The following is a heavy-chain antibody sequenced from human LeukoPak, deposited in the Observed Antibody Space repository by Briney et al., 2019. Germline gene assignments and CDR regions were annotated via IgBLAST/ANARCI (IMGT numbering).Heavy chain of an antibody. V-gene: IGHV4-30-4*01. CDR1: GGSISSGDYY. CDR2: IYYSGST. D-gene: IGHD3-22*01. J-gene: IGHJ4*02. CDR3: ASQTYYYDSSGYPLYYFDY. Sequence: PSETLSLTCTVSGGSISSGDYYWSWIRQPPGKGLEWIGYIYYSGSTYYNPSLKSRVTISVDRSKNQFSLKLSSVTAADTAVYYCASQTYYYDSSGYPLYYFDYWGQGTLVTVSS.